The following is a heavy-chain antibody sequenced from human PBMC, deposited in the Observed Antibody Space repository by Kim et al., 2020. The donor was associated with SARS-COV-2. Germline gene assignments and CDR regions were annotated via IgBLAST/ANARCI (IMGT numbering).Heavy chain of an antibody. Sequence: YYNPSLKSRVTISVDTSKNQFSLKLSSVTAADTAVYYCARAPRGGGSSSDWGQGTLVTVSS. D-gene: IGHD6-13*01. J-gene: IGHJ4*02. V-gene: IGHV4-31*02. CDR3: ARAPRGGGSSSD.